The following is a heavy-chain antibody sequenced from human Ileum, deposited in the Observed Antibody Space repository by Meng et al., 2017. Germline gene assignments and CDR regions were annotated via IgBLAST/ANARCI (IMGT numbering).Heavy chain of an antibody. D-gene: IGHD3/OR15-3a*01. Sequence: SETLTLTCTVSGGSISSYYWSWIRQPPGKGLEWIGYIYYSGSTNYNPSLKSRVTISVDPSKNQFSLKLSYVTAADTAVYYCARGVTARGDFRTGQLNDAFDIWGQGTMVTVSS. V-gene: IGHV4-59*01. J-gene: IGHJ3*02. CDR1: GGSISSYY. CDR2: IYYSGST. CDR3: ARGVTARGDFRTGQLNDAFDI.